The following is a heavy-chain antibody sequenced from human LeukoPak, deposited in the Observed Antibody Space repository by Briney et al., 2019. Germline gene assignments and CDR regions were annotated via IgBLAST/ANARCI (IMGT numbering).Heavy chain of an antibody. CDR2: IRYDGSNK. CDR3: AKDISDYGDHYVHDY. J-gene: IGHJ4*02. V-gene: IGHV3-30*02. Sequence: GGSLRLSCAASGFTFISYGMYWVRQAPGKGLESVAFIRYDGSNKYYADSVKGRFTISRDNSRNTLYLQMNSLRADDTAVYYCAKDISDYGDHYVHDYWGQGTLVIVSS. D-gene: IGHD4-17*01. CDR1: GFTFISYG.